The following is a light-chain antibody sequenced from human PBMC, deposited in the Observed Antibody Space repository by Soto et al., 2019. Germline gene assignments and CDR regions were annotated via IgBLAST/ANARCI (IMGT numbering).Light chain of an antibody. V-gene: IGLV1-51*01. Sequence: QSVRTQPPSLSAAPGQKFTISCSGSSSNIANNYVCWYQHLPGTAPKLVIYENDRRFSGIPDRFSGSKSGTSATLGITGLQTGDEAHYYCATWDTSLSAVLFGGGTQLTV. J-gene: IGLJ3*02. CDR3: ATWDTSLSAVL. CDR2: END. CDR1: SSNIANNY.